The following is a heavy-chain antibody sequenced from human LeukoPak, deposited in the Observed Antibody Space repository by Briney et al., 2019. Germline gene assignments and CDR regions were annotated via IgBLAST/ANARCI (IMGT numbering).Heavy chain of an antibody. V-gene: IGHV3-7*01. J-gene: IGHJ4*02. Sequence: PGGSLRLSCAASGFTFSSYWMSWVRQAPGKGLEWVANIKQDGSEKYYVDSVKGRFTISRDNAKSSLFPQMNSLGAEDTAVYYCASVYWNHLGPFDFWGQGTLVTVSS. D-gene: IGHD1-1*01. CDR1: GFTFSSYW. CDR3: ASVYWNHLGPFDF. CDR2: IKQDGSEK.